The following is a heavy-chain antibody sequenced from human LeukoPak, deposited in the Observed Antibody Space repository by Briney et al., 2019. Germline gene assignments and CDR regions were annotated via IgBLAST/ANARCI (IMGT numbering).Heavy chain of an antibody. CDR3: TTDYGSSISSYYYYGMDV. V-gene: IGHV3-15*07. Sequence: GGSLRLSCAASGFTFSNAWMNWVRQAPGKGLEWVGRIKSKAYGGTIDYAAPVKGRYTISRDDSKNTLYLQMNSLKTEDTAVYYCTTDYGSSISSYYYYGMDVWGQGATVTVSS. CDR2: IKSKAYGGTI. J-gene: IGHJ6*02. D-gene: IGHD2-21*01. CDR1: GFTFSNAW.